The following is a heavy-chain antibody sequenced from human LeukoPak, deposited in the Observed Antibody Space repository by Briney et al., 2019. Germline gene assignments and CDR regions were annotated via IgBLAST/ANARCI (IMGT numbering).Heavy chain of an antibody. CDR3: AKGRRTFIVVVIDAFDV. V-gene: IGHV3-23*01. J-gene: IGHJ3*01. CDR2: FSGSGGHT. CDR1: GFTFSSYA. Sequence: GGSLRLSCAASGFTFSSYAMSWVRQAPGKGLEWVSAFSGSGGHTYYADAVEGRFTISRDTSQNTLYLQMNSLRAEDTALYYCAKGRRTFIVVVIDAFDVWGQGTMVTVSS. D-gene: IGHD3-22*01.